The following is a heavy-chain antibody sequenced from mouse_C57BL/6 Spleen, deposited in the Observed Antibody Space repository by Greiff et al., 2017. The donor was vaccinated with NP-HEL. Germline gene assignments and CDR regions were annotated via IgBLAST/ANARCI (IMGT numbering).Heavy chain of an antibody. Sequence: DVMLVESGGGLVKPGGSLKLSCAASGFTFSSYTMSWVRQTPEKRLEWVATISGGGGNTYYPDSVKGRFTISRDNAKNTLYLQMSSLRSEDTALYYCARQHGSSRGFAYWGQGTLVTVSA. D-gene: IGHD1-1*01. V-gene: IGHV5-9*01. CDR2: ISGGGGNT. CDR1: GFTFSSYT. J-gene: IGHJ3*01. CDR3: ARQHGSSRGFAY.